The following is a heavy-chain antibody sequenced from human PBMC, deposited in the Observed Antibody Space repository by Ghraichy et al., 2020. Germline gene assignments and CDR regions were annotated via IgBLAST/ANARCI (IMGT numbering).Heavy chain of an antibody. J-gene: IGHJ4*02. D-gene: IGHD6-19*01. CDR2: ISYDGSTK. CDR1: GFTFRAYG. CDR3: AKDLGQVTVARIIDF. Sequence: GGSLRLSCAASGFTFRAYGMHWVRQTPGRGLEWVALISYDGSTKHHADSVKGRFSISRDNVKNTLYLQMNSLGAEDTAVYYCAKDLGQVTVARIIDFWGQGTLVTVSS. V-gene: IGHV3-30*18.